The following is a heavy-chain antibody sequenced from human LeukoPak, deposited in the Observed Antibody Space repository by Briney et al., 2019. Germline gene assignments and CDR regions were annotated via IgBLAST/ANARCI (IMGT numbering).Heavy chain of an antibody. V-gene: IGHV4-34*01. CDR2: INHSGST. CDR3: ARGVVVVPAAKGRDYYYYYYMDV. J-gene: IGHJ6*03. Sequence: SETLSLTCAVYGGSFRGFFWTWIRQPPGKGLEWIGEINHSGSTNYNPSLKSRVTISVDTSKNQFSLKLSSVTVADTAVYYCARGVVVVPAAKGRDYYYYYYMDVWGKGTTVTVSS. D-gene: IGHD2-2*01. CDR1: GGSFRGFF.